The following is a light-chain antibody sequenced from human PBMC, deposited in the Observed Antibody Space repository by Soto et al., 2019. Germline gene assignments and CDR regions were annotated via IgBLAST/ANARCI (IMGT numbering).Light chain of an antibody. Sequence: EIVMTQSPATLSVSSGERATLSCRASQSVSSYLAWYQQKPGQAPRLLIYGASSRATGIPDRFSGSGSGTDFTLTISRLEPEDFAVYYCQQYGSSPITFGQGTRLEIK. CDR1: QSVSSY. CDR3: QQYGSSPIT. V-gene: IGKV3-20*01. J-gene: IGKJ5*01. CDR2: GAS.